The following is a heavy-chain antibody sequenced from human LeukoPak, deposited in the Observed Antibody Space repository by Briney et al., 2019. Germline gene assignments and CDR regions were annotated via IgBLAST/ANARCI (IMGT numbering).Heavy chain of an antibody. J-gene: IGHJ4*02. Sequence: SETLSLTCTVSGGSISSSSYYWGWIRQPPGKGLEWIGSIYYSGSTYYNPSLKSRVTISVDTSKNQFSLKLSSVTAADTAVYYCARDYYDILTGYWGGFDYWGQGTLVTVSS. CDR3: ARDYYDILTGYWGGFDY. CDR2: IYYSGST. V-gene: IGHV4-39*07. CDR1: GGSISSSSYY. D-gene: IGHD3-9*01.